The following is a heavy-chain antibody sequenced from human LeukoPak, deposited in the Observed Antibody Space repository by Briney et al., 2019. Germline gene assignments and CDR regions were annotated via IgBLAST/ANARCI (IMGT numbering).Heavy chain of an antibody. J-gene: IGHJ4*02. CDR2: IKQDGSEK. CDR3: AREGRGLGEFIDY. V-gene: IGHV3-7*01. Sequence: GGSLRLSCAVSGFTFSSYWMSWVRQAPGKGLEWVANIKQDGSEKYYVDSVKGRFTISRDNAKNSLYLQMNSLRAEDTAVYYCAREGRGLGEFIDYWGQGTLVTVSS. CDR1: GFTFSSYW. D-gene: IGHD3-16*01.